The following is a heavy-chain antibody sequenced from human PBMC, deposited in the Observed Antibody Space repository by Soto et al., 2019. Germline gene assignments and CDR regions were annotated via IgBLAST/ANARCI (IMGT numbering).Heavy chain of an antibody. CDR2: VYYSGST. CDR1: GGSISSGGYY. D-gene: IGHD6-19*01. Sequence: NPSETLSLTCTVSGGSISSGGYYWSWIRQYPGLGLEWIGAVYYSGSTYYKRPLKSRLTMSVDTSKNQFSLMLTSVTAADTAVYYCAREYSSGWYGYLQHWGQGLPVTVSS. CDR3: AREYSSGWYGYLQH. J-gene: IGHJ1*01. V-gene: IGHV4-31*03.